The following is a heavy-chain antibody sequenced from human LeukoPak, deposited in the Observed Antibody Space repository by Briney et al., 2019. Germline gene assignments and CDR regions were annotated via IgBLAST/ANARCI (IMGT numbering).Heavy chain of an antibody. Sequence: TGGSLRLSCAASGFTFSSSSLSWVRHAPGTGLEWVSSLSGGDGRIFYADSVKGRFTISRDNSKNTLYLQKDSLRAEDTAVYFCTKDISGFYFTSEYCGQGTLVTVSS. CDR1: GFTFSSSS. CDR2: LSGGDGRI. J-gene: IGHJ4*02. CDR3: TKDISGFYFTSEY. V-gene: IGHV3-23*01. D-gene: IGHD3-22*01.